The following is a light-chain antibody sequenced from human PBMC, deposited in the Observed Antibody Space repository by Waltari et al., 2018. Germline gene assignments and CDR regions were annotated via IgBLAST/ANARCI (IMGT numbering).Light chain of an antibody. CDR2: DND. CDR3: GTWHSTLSTVV. J-gene: IGLJ2*01. V-gene: IGLV1-51*01. Sequence: QSVLTQPPSVSAAPGQKVTISCSGSSSTIGYNYVSWYQQLPRTAPRLLIYDNDQRPSGIPDRFSASKSGSSATLVITGLQTGDEADYYCGTWHSTLSTVVFGGATKVTVL. CDR1: SSTIGYNY.